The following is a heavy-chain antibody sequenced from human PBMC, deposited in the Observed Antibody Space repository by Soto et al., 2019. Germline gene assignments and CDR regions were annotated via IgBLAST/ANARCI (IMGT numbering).Heavy chain of an antibody. CDR2: INRDSTVI. CDR3: LNGDYY. Sequence: EEQLVASGGGLVQPGGSLRLSCAASGFSFSTHYMNWVRQTPGKGLEWVSSINRDSTVIKYADSVKGRFTISRDNARNSLSLQMNSPRAEDTAVYYCLNGDYYVGPGTLVTVSS. V-gene: IGHV3-48*01. CDR1: GFSFSTHY. J-gene: IGHJ4*02. D-gene: IGHD4-17*01.